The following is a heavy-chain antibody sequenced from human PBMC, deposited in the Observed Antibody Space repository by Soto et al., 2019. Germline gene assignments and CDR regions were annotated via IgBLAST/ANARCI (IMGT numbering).Heavy chain of an antibody. CDR3: AKDMLIARYCSGGSCQGYFDY. D-gene: IGHD2-15*01. CDR2: ISYDGSNK. J-gene: IGHJ4*02. CDR1: GFTFSSYG. V-gene: IGHV3-30*18. Sequence: GESLKISCAASGFTFSSYGMHWVRQAPGKGLEWVAVISYDGSNKYYADSVKGRFTISRDNSKNTLYLQMNSLRAEDTAVYYCAKDMLIARYCSGGSCQGYFDYWGQGTLVTVSS.